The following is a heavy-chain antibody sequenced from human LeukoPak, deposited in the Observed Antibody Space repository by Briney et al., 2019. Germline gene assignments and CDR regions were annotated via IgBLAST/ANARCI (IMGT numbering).Heavy chain of an antibody. CDR3: ARHVVAVGFDY. D-gene: IGHD3-22*01. Sequence: PGGSLRLSCAASGFTFRSYTMNWVRQAPGKGLEWVSSITSSSSYIYYADSVMGRFTISRDNANNSLYLQMNSLRAEDTAVYYCARHVVAVGFDYWGQGTLVTVSS. CDR2: ITSSSSYI. V-gene: IGHV3-21*01. CDR1: GFTFRSYT. J-gene: IGHJ4*02.